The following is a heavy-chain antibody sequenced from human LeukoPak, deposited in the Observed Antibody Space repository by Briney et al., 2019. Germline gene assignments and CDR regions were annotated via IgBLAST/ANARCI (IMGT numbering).Heavy chain of an antibody. CDR1: GGTFSSYA. V-gene: IGHV1-24*01. CDR2: FDPEDGET. J-gene: IGHJ4*02. CDR3: ATVPSWDRSYNSFDY. D-gene: IGHD1-26*01. Sequence: ASVKVSCKASGGTFSSYAISWVRQAPGKGLEWMGGFDPEDGETIYAQKFQGRVTMTEDTSTDTAYMELSSLRSEDTAVYYCATVPSWDRSYNSFDYWGQGTLVTVSS.